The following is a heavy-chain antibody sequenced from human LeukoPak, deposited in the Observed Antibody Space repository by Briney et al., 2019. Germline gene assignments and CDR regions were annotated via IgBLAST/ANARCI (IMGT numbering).Heavy chain of an antibody. CDR3: AKVTYDYVWGSYET. CDR1: GFTFSSYA. CDR2: LSGSGDST. J-gene: IGHJ5*02. Sequence: GGFLRLSCAASGFTFSSYAMSWVRQAPGKGLEWVSALSGSGDSTYYADSVKGRFTISRDNSKNTLYLQLNSLRAEDTAVYYCAKVTYDYVWGSYETWGQGTLVTVSS. D-gene: IGHD3-16*01. V-gene: IGHV3-23*01.